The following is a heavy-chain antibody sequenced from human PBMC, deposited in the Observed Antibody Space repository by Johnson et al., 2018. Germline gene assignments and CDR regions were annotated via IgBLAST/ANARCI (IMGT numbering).Heavy chain of an antibody. CDR3: ARSPTDVLTGYYYMDV. D-gene: IGHD3-9*01. J-gene: IGHJ6*03. Sequence: QVQLVESGPGLVKPSETLSLTCSVSGGSISGYYWSWVRQPPGKGLEWIGYSGSTDYNPSRKSRITISVDRSKSQFSLKLRSVPAGDKAVYYRARSPTDVLTGYYYMDVWGKGTTVIVSS. V-gene: IGHV4-59*01. CDR1: GGSISGYY. CDR2: SGST.